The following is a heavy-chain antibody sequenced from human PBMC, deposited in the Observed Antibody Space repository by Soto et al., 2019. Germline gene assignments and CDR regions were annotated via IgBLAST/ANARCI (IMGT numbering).Heavy chain of an antibody. CDR3: ASYGSGRPYYYYYGMDV. CDR1: GGTFSSYA. CDR2: IIPIFGTA. D-gene: IGHD3-10*01. J-gene: IGHJ6*02. V-gene: IGHV1-69*13. Sequence: SVKVSCKASGGTFSSYAISWVRQAPGQGLEWTGGIIPIFGTANYAQKFQGRVTITADESTSTAYMELSSLRSEDTAVYYCASYGSGRPYYYYYGMDVWGQGTTVTDS.